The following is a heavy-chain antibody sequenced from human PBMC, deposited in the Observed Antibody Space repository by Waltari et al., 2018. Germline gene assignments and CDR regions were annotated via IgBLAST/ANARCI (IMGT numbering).Heavy chain of an antibody. J-gene: IGHJ4*02. D-gene: IGHD1-26*01. Sequence: EVQLLESGGGVLGHGGSLRLRCGASGLTFANTWMSWVRQAPGKGLEWVGRIRSKTDGGTIDYGAPVKGRFTISRDDSKNIVYLQLERLKSEDSGVYYCTIPSGTYDDYWGQGTLVTVSS. V-gene: IGHV3-15*01. CDR3: TIPSGTYDDY. CDR2: IRSKTDGGTI. CDR1: GLTFANTW.